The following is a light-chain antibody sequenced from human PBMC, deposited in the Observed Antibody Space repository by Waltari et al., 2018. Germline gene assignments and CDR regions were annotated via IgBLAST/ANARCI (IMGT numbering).Light chain of an antibody. Sequence: DIQMTQSPSSLSASVGDRVTISCQASRDIKNLLNWYQQKPGKAPKLLIYDASNLEIGVPSRLSGRGSGTHFTFTISSLQPEDVATYYCQQYDDFPPYIFGQGTKVDIK. V-gene: IGKV1-33*01. CDR1: RDIKNL. CDR3: QQYDDFPPYI. CDR2: DAS. J-gene: IGKJ2*01.